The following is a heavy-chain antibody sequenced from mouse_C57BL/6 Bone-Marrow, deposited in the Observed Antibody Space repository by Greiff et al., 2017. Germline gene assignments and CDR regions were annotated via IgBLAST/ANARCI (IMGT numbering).Heavy chain of an antibody. J-gene: IGHJ4*01. CDR2: IYPRSGNP. D-gene: IGHD1-1*01. CDR1: GYTFTSYG. CDR3: ARPYYGSSPYYYAMDY. Sequence: VQLQESGAELARPGASVKLSCKASGYTFTSYGISWVKQRTGQGLEWIGEIYPRSGNPYYNEKFKGKATLTADKSSSTAYMDIRSVASEDSAVYFCARPYYGSSPYYYAMDYWGQGTSVTVSS. V-gene: IGHV1-81*01.